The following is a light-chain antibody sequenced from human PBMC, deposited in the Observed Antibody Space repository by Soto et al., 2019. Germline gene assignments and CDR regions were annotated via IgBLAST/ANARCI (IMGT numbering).Light chain of an antibody. Sequence: DIQMTQSPSTLSASVGDRVTITCRASQSIDSWLAWYQQRPGKAPKLLMYEASTLASGVPSRFSGSGSGTEFTLTISSLQPDDFATYHFQQCDSYPWTVGQGTKVEI. CDR1: QSIDSW. J-gene: IGKJ1*01. CDR3: QQCDSYPWT. V-gene: IGKV1-5*03. CDR2: EAS.